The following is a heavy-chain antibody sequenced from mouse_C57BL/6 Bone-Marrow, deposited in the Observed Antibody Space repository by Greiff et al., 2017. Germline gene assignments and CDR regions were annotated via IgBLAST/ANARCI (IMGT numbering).Heavy chain of an antibody. D-gene: IGHD2-3*01. V-gene: IGHV14-4*01. CDR2: IDPENGDT. Sequence: VHVKQSGAELVRPGASVKLSCTASGFNIKDDYMHWVKQRPEQGLEWIGWIDPENGDTEYASKFQGKATITADTSSNTAYLQLSSLTSEDTAGYYYSTMRFDYWGQGTTLTVSA. J-gene: IGHJ2*01. CDR3: STMRFDY. CDR1: GFNIKDDY.